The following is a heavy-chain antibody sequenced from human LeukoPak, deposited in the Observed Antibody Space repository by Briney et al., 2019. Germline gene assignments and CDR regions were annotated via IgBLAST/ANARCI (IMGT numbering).Heavy chain of an antibody. CDR2: IYYSGST. CDR3: ARHHHDYYYYMDV. Sequence: SETLSLTCTVSGGSISSYYWSWIRQPPGKGLEWIGYIYYSGSTNYNPSLKSRVTISVDTSKNQFSLKLSSVTGADTAVYYCARHHHDYYYYMDVWGKGTTVTVSS. V-gene: IGHV4-59*08. CDR1: GGSISSYY. J-gene: IGHJ6*03.